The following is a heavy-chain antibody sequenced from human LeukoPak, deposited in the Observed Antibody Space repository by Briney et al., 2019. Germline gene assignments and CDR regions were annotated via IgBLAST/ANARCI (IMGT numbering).Heavy chain of an antibody. CDR3: ARVDIVVVPAAPPKGDYYYMDV. D-gene: IGHD2-2*03. J-gene: IGHJ6*03. Sequence: SVKVSCKASGGTFSSYAISWVRQAPGQWLEWMGGIIPIFGTANYAQKFQGRVTITTDESTSTAYMELSSLRSEDTAVYYCARVDIVVVPAAPPKGDYYYMDVWGKGTTVTVSS. V-gene: IGHV1-69*05. CDR1: GGTFSSYA. CDR2: IIPIFGTA.